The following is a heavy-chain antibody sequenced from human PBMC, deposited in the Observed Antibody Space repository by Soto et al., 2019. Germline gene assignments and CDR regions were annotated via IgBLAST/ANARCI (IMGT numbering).Heavy chain of an antibody. D-gene: IGHD5-18*01. Sequence: ASVKVSCKASGYTFTGYYMHWVRQAPGQGLEWMGWINPNSGGTNYAQKFQGRVTMTRDTSISTAYMELSRLRSDDTAVYYCARLRGYSYGSHFDYWGQGTLVTVSS. V-gene: IGHV1-2*02. CDR1: GYTFTGYY. J-gene: IGHJ4*02. CDR2: INPNSGGT. CDR3: ARLRGYSYGSHFDY.